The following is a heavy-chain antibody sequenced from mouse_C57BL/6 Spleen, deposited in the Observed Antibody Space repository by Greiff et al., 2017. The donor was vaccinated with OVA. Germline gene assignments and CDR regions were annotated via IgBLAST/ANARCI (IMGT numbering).Heavy chain of an antibody. CDR2: IYPGDGDT. CDR3: ARENSTVVAPFDY. Sequence: VQLQHSGAELVKPGASVKISCKASGYAFSSYWMNWVKQRPGKGLEWIGQIYPGDGDTNYNGKFKGKATLTADKSSSTAYMQLSSLTSEDSAVYFCARENSTVVAPFDYWGQGTTLTVSS. CDR1: GYAFSSYW. D-gene: IGHD1-1*01. J-gene: IGHJ2*01. V-gene: IGHV1-80*01.